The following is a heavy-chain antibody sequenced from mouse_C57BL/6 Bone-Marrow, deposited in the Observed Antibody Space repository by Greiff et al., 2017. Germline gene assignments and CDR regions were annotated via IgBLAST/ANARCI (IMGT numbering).Heavy chain of an antibody. CDR2: IYPSDSDT. V-gene: IGHV1-74*01. CDR1: GYTFTSYW. J-gene: IGHJ4*01. CDR3: AISIRCYEAMDY. D-gene: IGHD1-1*01. Sequence: QVQLQQPGAELVKPGASVKVSCKASGYTFTSYWMHWVKQRPGQGLEWIGRIYPSDSDTNYNQKFKGKATLTVDKSSSTAYMQLSSLTSEDSAVYYCAISIRCYEAMDYWGQGTSVTVSS.